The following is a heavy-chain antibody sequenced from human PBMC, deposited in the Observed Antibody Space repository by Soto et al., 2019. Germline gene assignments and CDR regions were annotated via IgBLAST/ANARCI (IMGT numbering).Heavy chain of an antibody. J-gene: IGHJ6*03. Sequence: QVQLVQSGAEVKKPGSSVKVSCKASGGTFSSYTISWVRQAPGQGLEWMGRIIPILGIANYAQKFQGRVTITADKSTRSAYMELSSLRSEETAVYYCARDQKDQQSPQGYYYYYMDVGGKGTTVTVSS. V-gene: IGHV1-69*08. CDR2: IIPILGIA. D-gene: IGHD6-13*01. CDR3: ARDQKDQQSPQGYYYYYMDV. CDR1: GGTFSSYT.